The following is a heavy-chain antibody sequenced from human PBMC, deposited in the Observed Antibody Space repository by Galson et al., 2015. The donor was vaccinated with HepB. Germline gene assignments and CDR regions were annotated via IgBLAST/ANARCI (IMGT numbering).Heavy chain of an antibody. D-gene: IGHD3-9*01. CDR2: ISGSGGST. Sequence: SLRLSCAASGFTFSSYAMSWVRQAPGKGLEWVSAISGSGGSTYYADSVKGRFTISRDNSKNTLYLQMNSLRAEDTAVYYCAKDTGTCYDILTGYYRSWGQGTLVTVSS. V-gene: IGHV3-23*01. CDR1: GFTFSSYA. CDR3: AKDTGTCYDILTGYYRS. J-gene: IGHJ4*02.